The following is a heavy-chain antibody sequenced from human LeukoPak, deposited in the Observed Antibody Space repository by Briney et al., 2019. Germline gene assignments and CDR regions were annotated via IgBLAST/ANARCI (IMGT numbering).Heavy chain of an antibody. Sequence: PSETLSLTCTVSGGSISSYYWSWIRQPPGKGLEWIGYIYYSGSTNYNPSLKSRVTISVDTSKNQFSLKLSSVTAADTAVYYCARVQYYYGSSGYYYYFDYWGQGTLVTVSS. CDR3: ARVQYYYGSSGYYYYFDY. CDR1: GGSISSYY. D-gene: IGHD3-22*01. J-gene: IGHJ4*02. V-gene: IGHV4-59*01. CDR2: IYYSGST.